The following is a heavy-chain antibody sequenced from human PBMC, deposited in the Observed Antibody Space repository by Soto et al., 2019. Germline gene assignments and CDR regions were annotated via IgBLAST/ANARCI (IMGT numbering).Heavy chain of an antibody. Sequence: QVQLVESGGGVVQPEKSLRLSCAASGFTFGSFGMHWVRQSPGKGLEWVAVISPYDGSEKYYADSVKGRFTISRDNSKDPLDLRMSSLRANDTAVYYCAKSPMCYYYYFMDVWGKGTTVTFSS. CDR3: AKSPMCYYYYFMDV. CDR2: ISPYDGSEK. V-gene: IGHV3-30*18. J-gene: IGHJ6*03. CDR1: GFTFGSFG.